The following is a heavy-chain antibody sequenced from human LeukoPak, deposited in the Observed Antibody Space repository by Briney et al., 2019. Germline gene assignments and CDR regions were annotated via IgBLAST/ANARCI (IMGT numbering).Heavy chain of an antibody. CDR1: GFTVSSNY. CDR2: IYSGGST. CDR3: AKVPGYSGYERRGGDAFDI. J-gene: IGHJ3*02. Sequence: GGSLRLSCAASGFTVSSNYMSWVRQAPGKGLEWVSIIYSGGSTYYADSVKGRFTISRDNSKNTLYLQMNSLRAEDTAVYYCAKVPGYSGYERRGGDAFDIWGQGTMVTVSS. D-gene: IGHD5-12*01. V-gene: IGHV3-66*01.